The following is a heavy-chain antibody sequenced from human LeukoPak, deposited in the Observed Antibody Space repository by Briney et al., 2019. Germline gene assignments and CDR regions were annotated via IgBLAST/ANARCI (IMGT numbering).Heavy chain of an antibody. J-gene: IGHJ4*02. CDR1: GFTFSSYA. CDR2: ISSNGDST. CDR3: VKGLRYYDSSDTFDY. D-gene: IGHD3-22*01. V-gene: IGHV3-64D*06. Sequence: GGSLRLSCSASGFTFSSYAMHWVRQAPGKGLEYVSAISSNGDSTYHADSVKGRFTISRDNSKNTLYLQMSSLRAEDTAVYYCVKGLRYYDSSDTFDYWGRGTLVTVSS.